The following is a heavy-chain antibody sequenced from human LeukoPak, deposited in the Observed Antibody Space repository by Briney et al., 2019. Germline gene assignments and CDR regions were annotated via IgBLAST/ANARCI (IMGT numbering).Heavy chain of an antibody. Sequence: GESLKISCKGSGYSFTSYWIGWVRQMPGKGLEWMGIIYPGDSDTRYSPSFQGQVTISADKSIRTAYLQWSSLKASDTAIYYCARRIYYDSSGYGLDYWGQGILVTVSS. J-gene: IGHJ4*02. CDR3: ARRIYYDSSGYGLDY. D-gene: IGHD3-22*01. CDR1: GYSFTSYW. V-gene: IGHV5-51*01. CDR2: IYPGDSDT.